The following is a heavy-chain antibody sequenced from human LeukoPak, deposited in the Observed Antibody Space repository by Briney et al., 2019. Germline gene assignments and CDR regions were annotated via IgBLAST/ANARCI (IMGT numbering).Heavy chain of an antibody. J-gene: IGHJ4*02. CDR1: GGSTNNYY. Sequence: SETLSLTCSVSGGSTNNYYWSWIRQPPGKGLEWIAYIYYSGSTNYNPSLKSRVTISVDTSKNQFSLMLSSVTAADTAVYYCARHNARLRGWIGEVDFWGQGALVTVSS. D-gene: IGHD3-10*01. V-gene: IGHV4-59*08. CDR3: ARHNARLRGWIGEVDF. CDR2: IYYSGST.